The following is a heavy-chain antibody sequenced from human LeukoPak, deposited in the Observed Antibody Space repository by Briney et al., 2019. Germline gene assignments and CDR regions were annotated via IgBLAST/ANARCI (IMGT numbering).Heavy chain of an antibody. CDR2: IYSSGST. D-gene: IGHD2-15*01. CDR3: ARVSGSGYSDY. CDR1: GGSISSYY. Sequence: TPSETLSLTCTVSGGSISSYYWSWIRQPPGKGLEWLGYIYSSGSTNYNPSLKSRVTISVDTSKNQFSLKLSSVTAADTAVYYCARVSGSGYSDYWGPGTLVTVSS. J-gene: IGHJ4*02. V-gene: IGHV4-59*01.